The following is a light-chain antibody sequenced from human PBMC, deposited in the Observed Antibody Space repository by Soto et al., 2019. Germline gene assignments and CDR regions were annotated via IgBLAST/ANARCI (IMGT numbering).Light chain of an antibody. CDR2: GAS. CDR3: HQYNNWWT. V-gene: IGKV3-15*01. Sequence: EIVMTQSPATLSVSPGERATLSCRDSQSVSSNLAWYKQKPGQAPRLLIYGASTMATGIPARFSGSGSGTEFTLTISSLQSEYFAVYYCHQYNNWWTFGQGTKVEIK. J-gene: IGKJ1*01. CDR1: QSVSSN.